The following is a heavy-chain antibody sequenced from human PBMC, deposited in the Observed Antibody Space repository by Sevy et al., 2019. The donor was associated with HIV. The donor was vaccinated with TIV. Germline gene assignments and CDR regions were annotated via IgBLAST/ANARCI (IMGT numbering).Heavy chain of an antibody. V-gene: IGHV3-7*01. Sequence: GGSLRLSCVASGFTFSNNWMAWVRQAPGTGLQWVANIKQDGSEKYFVDSVKGRFTISRDNAKNSLYLQMSSLRVEDTAVYYCARGIFGSGSRLGLGYWGQGTLVTVSS. CDR2: IKQDGSEK. J-gene: IGHJ4*02. CDR1: GFTFSNNW. CDR3: ARGIFGSGSRLGLGY. D-gene: IGHD3-10*01.